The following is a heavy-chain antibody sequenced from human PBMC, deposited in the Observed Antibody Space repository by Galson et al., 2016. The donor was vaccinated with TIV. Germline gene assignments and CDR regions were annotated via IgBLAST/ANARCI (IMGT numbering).Heavy chain of an antibody. CDR3: NRGRGGLQDPGVWHHYGMDV. CDR2: IRGKSYGGTT. V-gene: IGHV3-49*04. D-gene: IGHD5-24*01. Sequence: SLRLSCATSGFIFGDFGVSWVRQPPGKGLEWVGFIRGKSYGGTTDYAASVKGRFTISRDDSKNISYLQMDSLKTEDTAVYYRNRGRGGLQDPGVWHHYGMDVWGQGTTVAVSS. J-gene: IGHJ6*02. CDR1: GFIFGDFG.